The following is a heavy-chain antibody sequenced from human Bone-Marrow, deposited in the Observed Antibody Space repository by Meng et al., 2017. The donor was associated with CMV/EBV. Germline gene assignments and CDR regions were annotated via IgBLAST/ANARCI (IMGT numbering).Heavy chain of an antibody. CDR2: ISPSGGST. CDR3: ARGRGSSGYFDP. J-gene: IGHJ5*02. CDR1: GYTFTAYS. D-gene: IGHD3-22*01. Sequence: ASVKVSCKASGYTFTAYSLNWVRQAPGQGLEWMGIISPSGGSTNYAQKFQGRVTMTRDTSISTAYMELSRLRSDDTAVYYCARGRGSSGYFDPWGQGTLVTVSS. V-gene: IGHV1-2*02.